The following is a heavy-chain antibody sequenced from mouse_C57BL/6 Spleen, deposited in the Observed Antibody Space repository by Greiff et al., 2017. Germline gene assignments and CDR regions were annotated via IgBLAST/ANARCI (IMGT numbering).Heavy chain of an antibody. V-gene: IGHV1-55*01. CDR1: GYTFTSYW. CDR2: IYPGSGST. J-gene: IGHJ4*01. Sequence: QVQLQQPGAELVKPGASVKMSCKASGYTFTSYWITWVKQRPGQGLEWIGDIYPGSGSTNYNEKFKSKATLTVDTSSSTAYMQLSSLTSEDSAVYYCARFTTVVATGVDYWGQGTSVTVSS. D-gene: IGHD1-1*01. CDR3: ARFTTVVATGVDY.